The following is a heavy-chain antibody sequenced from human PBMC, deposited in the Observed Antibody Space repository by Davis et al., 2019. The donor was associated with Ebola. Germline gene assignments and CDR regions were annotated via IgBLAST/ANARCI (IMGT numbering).Heavy chain of an antibody. CDR2: IYYSGST. V-gene: IGHV4-30-4*01. Sequence: PSETLSLTCTVSGGSISSGDYYWSWIRQPPGKGLEWIGYIYYSGSTYYNPSLKSRVTISVDTSKNQFSLKLSSVTAADTAVYYCARGRAPIYDSSGYGMDVWGKGTTVTVSS. CDR3: ARGRAPIYDSSGYGMDV. D-gene: IGHD3-22*01. J-gene: IGHJ6*04. CDR1: GGSISSGDYY.